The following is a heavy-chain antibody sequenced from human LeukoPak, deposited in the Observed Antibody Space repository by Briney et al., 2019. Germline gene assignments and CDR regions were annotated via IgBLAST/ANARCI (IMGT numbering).Heavy chain of an antibody. J-gene: IGHJ3*02. Sequence: PGESLKISCKGFGYSFTSYWIGWVCQMPGKGLEWMGIIYPDDSDTRSSPSFQGQVTISADKSISTAYLQWSSLKASDTAMYYCARRHYYDSSGYYFEGVRDAFDIWGQGTMVTVSS. CDR2: IYPDDSDT. CDR1: GYSFTSYW. V-gene: IGHV5-51*01. CDR3: ARRHYYDSSGYYFEGVRDAFDI. D-gene: IGHD3-22*01.